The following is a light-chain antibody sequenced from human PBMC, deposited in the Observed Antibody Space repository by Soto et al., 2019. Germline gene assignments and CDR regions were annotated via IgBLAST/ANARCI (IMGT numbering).Light chain of an antibody. J-gene: IGLJ2*01. V-gene: IGLV2-8*01. Sequence: QSALTQPPSASGSPGQSVTISCTGTSSDVGGYNYVSWYQQHPGKVPKLMIYEVIKRPSGVPDRFSGSKSGNTASLTVSGLQAEDEADYYCSSYTGSNNYVIFGGGTKLTVL. CDR3: SSYTGSNNYVI. CDR2: EVI. CDR1: SSDVGGYNY.